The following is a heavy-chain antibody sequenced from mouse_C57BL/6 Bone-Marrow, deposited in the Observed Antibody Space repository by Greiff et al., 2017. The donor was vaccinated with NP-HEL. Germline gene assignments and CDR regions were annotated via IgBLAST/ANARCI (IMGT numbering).Heavy chain of an antibody. J-gene: IGHJ4*01. V-gene: IGHV1-81*01. CDR2: IYPRSGNT. CDR3: ARRGDYPIGDY. Sequence: VQLQQSGAELARPGASVKLSCKASGYTFTSYGISWVKQRPGQGLEWIGDIYPRSGNTYYNEKFKGKATLTADKSSSTAYMELRSLTSEDSAVYFCARRGDYPIGDYWGQGTSVTVSS. CDR1: GYTFTSYG. D-gene: IGHD2-13*01.